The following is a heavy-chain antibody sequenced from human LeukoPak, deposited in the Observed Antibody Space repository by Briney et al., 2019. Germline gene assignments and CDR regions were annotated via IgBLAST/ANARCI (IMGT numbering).Heavy chain of an antibody. CDR2: IYYSGST. D-gene: IGHD4-17*01. Sequence: PSETLSLTRTVSGGSISSSSYYWGWLRQPPGKGLEWIGSIYYSGSTYYNPSLKSRVTISVDTSKNQFSLKLSSVTAADTAVYYCARLYGDYVYWGQGTLVTVSS. J-gene: IGHJ4*02. CDR3: ARLYGDYVY. V-gene: IGHV4-39*07. CDR1: GGSISSSSYY.